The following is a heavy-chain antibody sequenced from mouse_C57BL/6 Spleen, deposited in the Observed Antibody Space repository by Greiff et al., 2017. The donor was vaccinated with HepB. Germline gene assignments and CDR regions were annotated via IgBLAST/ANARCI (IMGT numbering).Heavy chain of an antibody. CDR1: GFTFSNYW. CDR3: TAAGTLDYAMDY. Sequence: EVQVVESGGGLVQPGGSMKLSCVASGFTFSNYWMNWVRQSPEKGLEWVAQIRLKSDNYATHYAESVKGRFTISRDDSKSSVYLQMNNLRAEDTGIYYCTAAGTLDYAMDYWGQGTSVTVSS. CDR2: IRLKSDNYAT. J-gene: IGHJ4*01. V-gene: IGHV6-3*01. D-gene: IGHD4-1*01.